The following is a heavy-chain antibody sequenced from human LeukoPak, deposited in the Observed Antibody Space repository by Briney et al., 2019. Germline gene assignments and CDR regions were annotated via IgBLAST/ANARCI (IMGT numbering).Heavy chain of an antibody. Sequence: PGGSLRLSCAASGFTFSSYWMSWVRQAPGKGLEWVANIKQDGSEKYYVDSVKGRFTISRDNAKNSLYLQMNSLRAEDTAVYCCARGLDTMVRGVMEWFDPWGQGTLVTVSS. V-gene: IGHV3-7*01. CDR1: GFTFSSYW. D-gene: IGHD3-10*01. CDR3: ARGLDTMVRGVMEWFDP. CDR2: IKQDGSEK. J-gene: IGHJ5*02.